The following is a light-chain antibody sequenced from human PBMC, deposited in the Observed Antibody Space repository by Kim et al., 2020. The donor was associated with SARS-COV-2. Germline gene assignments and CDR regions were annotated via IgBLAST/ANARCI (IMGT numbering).Light chain of an antibody. CDR2: DAS. V-gene: IGKV3-20*01. CDR3: QQYGSSPPYS. CDR1: QSISIS. Sequence: LSPGKRATLSCRASQSISISLAWYQQKPGQAPRLLIYDASNRATGIPDRFSGSGSGTDFTLTISRLEPEDFAVYYCQQYGSSPPYSFGQGTKLEIK. J-gene: IGKJ2*03.